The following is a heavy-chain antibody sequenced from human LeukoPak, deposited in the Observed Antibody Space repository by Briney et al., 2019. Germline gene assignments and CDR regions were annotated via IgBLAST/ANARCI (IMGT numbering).Heavy chain of an antibody. CDR3: ARRPGGLLDIVVVPAASYYYYMDV. J-gene: IGHJ6*03. Sequence: AETLSLTCAVYGWSFSGCDWSWIRQPPGKGLEWIGEINHSGRTNYNPSPKNRVTISVDTSKNQFSLKLSSVTAADTAVYYCARRPGGLLDIVVVPAASYYYYMDVWGKGTPVTVSS. CDR2: INHSGRT. CDR1: GWSFSGCD. V-gene: IGHV4-34*01. D-gene: IGHD2-2*01.